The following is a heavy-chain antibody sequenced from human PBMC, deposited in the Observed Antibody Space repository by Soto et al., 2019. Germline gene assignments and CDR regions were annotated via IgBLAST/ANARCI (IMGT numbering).Heavy chain of an antibody. CDR1: GYTFTSYA. V-gene: IGHV1-3*05. CDR2: INAGNGNT. CDR3: ARGTPVWFDP. Sequence: QVQLVQSGAEEKKPGASVKVSCKASGYTFTSYAMHWVRQAPGQRLEWMGWINAGNGNTTYSQKFQGRVTITRDTFASTASMQLSSLRSEDTAVYYCARGTPVWFDPWGQGILVTVSS. D-gene: IGHD3-10*01. J-gene: IGHJ5*02.